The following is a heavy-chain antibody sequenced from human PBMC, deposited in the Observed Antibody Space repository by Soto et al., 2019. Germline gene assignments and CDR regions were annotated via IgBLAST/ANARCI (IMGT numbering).Heavy chain of an antibody. V-gene: IGHV4-39*01. Sequence: QLQLQESGPGLVKPSETLSLTCTVSGGSISSSSYYWGWIRQPPGKGLEWIGSIYYSGRTHYNPSLKSRVTISADTSKNQFPLKLSSVTAADTAVYYCASRARDIRGSGYDPWGQGTLVTVSS. CDR3: ASRARDIRGSGYDP. J-gene: IGHJ5*02. CDR1: GGSISSSSYY. D-gene: IGHD2-15*01. CDR2: IYYSGRT.